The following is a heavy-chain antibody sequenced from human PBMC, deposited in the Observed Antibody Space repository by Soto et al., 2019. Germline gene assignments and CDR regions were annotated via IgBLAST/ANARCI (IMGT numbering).Heavy chain of an antibody. V-gene: IGHV3-33*01. J-gene: IGHJ6*02. D-gene: IGHD6-19*01. CDR3: ARERSSGWYYYYGMDV. CDR1: GFTFSIYG. Sequence: GSLRLSCAASGFTFSIYGMHWVRQAPGKGLEWVAVIWYDGSNKYYADSVKGRFTISRDNSKNTLYLQMNGLRAEDTAVYYCARERSSGWYYYYGMDVWGQGTTVTVSS. CDR2: IWYDGSNK.